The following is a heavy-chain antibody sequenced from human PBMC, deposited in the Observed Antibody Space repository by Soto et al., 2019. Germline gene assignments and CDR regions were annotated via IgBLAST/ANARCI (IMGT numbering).Heavy chain of an antibody. CDR2: INPSGGST. Sequence: ASVKVSCKASGYTFTSYYMHWVRQAPGQGLEWMGIINPSGGSTSYAQKFQGRVTMTRDTSTSTVYMELSSLRSEDTAVYYCARVPYCSSTSCYRYYYYGMDVWGQGTTVPVSS. D-gene: IGHD2-2*01. CDR1: GYTFTSYY. V-gene: IGHV1-46*01. CDR3: ARVPYCSSTSCYRYYYYGMDV. J-gene: IGHJ6*02.